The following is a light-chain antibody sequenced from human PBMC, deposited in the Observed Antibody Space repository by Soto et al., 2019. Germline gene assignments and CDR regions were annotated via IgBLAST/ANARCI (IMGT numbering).Light chain of an antibody. CDR3: HQRQSWPRT. CDR2: DTS. Sequence: EIVLTQSPATLSLSPGDRVTLSCRASQSVTSNYLAWYQQKPGQAPGLLIYDTSTRASGVPDRLSASGSGTDFTLTISDVQPEDFALYYCHQRQSWPRTFGQGTKVDIK. CDR1: QSVTSNY. V-gene: IGKV3-11*01. J-gene: IGKJ1*01.